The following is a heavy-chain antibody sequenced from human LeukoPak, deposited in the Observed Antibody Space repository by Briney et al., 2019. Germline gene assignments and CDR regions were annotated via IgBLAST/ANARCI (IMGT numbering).Heavy chain of an antibody. CDR1: GFTFSEYS. D-gene: IGHD2-15*01. CDR2: IRANGRDT. CDR3: AKGGYTTPFRP. Sequence: GGSLRLSCAASGFTFSEYSLSWVRQAPGKGLEWVSNIRANGRDTYYTDSVKGRFTISRDNSKNTLYLEMNSLRAEDTAVYYCAKGGYTTPFRPRGQGTLVTVSS. J-gene: IGHJ5*02. V-gene: IGHV3-23*01.